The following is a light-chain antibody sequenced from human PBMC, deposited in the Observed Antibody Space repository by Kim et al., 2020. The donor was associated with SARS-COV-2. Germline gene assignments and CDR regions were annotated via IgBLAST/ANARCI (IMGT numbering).Light chain of an antibody. CDR2: EDN. CDR1: SGRIASNF. J-gene: IGLJ2*01. Sequence: SESTGKTVTLSCPRSSGRIASNFVQWYQQRPGSAPTSVIYEDNQRPSWVPDRFSGSIDDSSNSASLTISGLKTEDEADYYCQSGKLFGGGTQLTVL. CDR3: QSGKL. V-gene: IGLV6-57*03.